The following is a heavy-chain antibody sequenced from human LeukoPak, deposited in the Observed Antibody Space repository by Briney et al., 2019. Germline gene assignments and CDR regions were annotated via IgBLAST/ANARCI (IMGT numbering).Heavy chain of an antibody. D-gene: IGHD3-10*01. J-gene: IGHJ6*02. CDR3: ARAVGYYGSGNYYYYYGMDV. CDR2: MNPNSGNT. V-gene: IGHV1-8*01. Sequence: DSVKVSCKASGYTFTSYDIKWVRQATGKGLEWMGWMNPNSGNTGYAQKFQGRVTMTRNTSISTAYMELSSLRSEDTAVYYCARAVGYYGSGNYYYYYGMDVWGQGTTVTVSS. CDR1: GYTFTSYD.